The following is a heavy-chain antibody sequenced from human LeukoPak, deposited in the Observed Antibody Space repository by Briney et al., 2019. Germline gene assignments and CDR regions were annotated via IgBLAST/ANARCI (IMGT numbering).Heavy chain of an antibody. D-gene: IGHD1-14*01. Sequence: PSETLSLTCTVSGASISSGSYYWSWIRQPAGKGLEWIGRIYSSENTNYNPSLKSRVTISVDTSKNQFSLELNSVTAADTAVYYCATPLNWGQGTLVTVSS. J-gene: IGHJ4*02. CDR2: IYSSENT. CDR1: GASISSGSYY. CDR3: ATPLN. V-gene: IGHV4-61*02.